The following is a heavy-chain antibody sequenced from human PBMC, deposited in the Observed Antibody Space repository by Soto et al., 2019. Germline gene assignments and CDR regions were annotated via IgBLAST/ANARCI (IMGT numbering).Heavy chain of an antibody. CDR3: VAHGAAPYTGFDY. CDR2: LNPGGDGP. D-gene: IGHD3-16*01. J-gene: IGHJ4*02. CDR1: GYRFSNYC. V-gene: IGHV1-46*01. Sequence: QVQLVQSGAEVKKPGASVQVSCKASGYRFSNYCIHWGRQAPGQGLEWMGILNPGGDGPYYAQKFQGRVTMTSDTSTSTVYFELSSLRSEDTAFYYSVAHGAAPYTGFDYWGQGSLVTVSS.